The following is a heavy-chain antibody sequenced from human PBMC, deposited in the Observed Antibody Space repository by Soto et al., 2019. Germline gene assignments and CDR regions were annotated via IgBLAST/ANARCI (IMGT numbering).Heavy chain of an antibody. V-gene: IGHV4-39*01. Sequence: ETLSLTCTVSGGSISSYYWGWIRQPPGKGLEWIGSIYYSGSTYYNPSLKSRVTISVDTSKNQFSLKLSSVTAADTAVYYCARHGENHTLHNYYGYNWFFDLCGRRTLVLVSS. D-gene: IGHD3-10*01. J-gene: IGHJ2*01. CDR1: GGSISSYY. CDR3: ARHGENHTLHNYYGYNWFFDL. CDR2: IYYSGST.